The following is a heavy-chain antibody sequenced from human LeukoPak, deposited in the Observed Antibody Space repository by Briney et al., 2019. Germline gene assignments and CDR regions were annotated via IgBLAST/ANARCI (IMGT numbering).Heavy chain of an antibody. Sequence: GESLKISCKGSGSSFTSYWIGWVRQMPGKGLEWMGIIYPGDSDTRYSPSFQGQVTISADKSISTAYLQWSSLKASDTAMYYCARQLIAAAGMTYFDYWGQGTLVTVSS. CDR1: GSSFTSYW. J-gene: IGHJ4*02. CDR3: ARQLIAAAGMTYFDY. CDR2: IYPGDSDT. D-gene: IGHD6-13*01. V-gene: IGHV5-51*01.